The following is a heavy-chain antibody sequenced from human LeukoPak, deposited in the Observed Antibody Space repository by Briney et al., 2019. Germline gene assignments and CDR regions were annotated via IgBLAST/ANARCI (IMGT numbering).Heavy chain of an antibody. D-gene: IGHD6-13*01. Sequence: SGPTLVNPTQTLTLTCTFSGFSLSPSGMCVSWIRQPPGKALEWLSRIDWNDDKYYSTSLKTRLTISKDTSKNQVVLTMTNMDPVDTATYYCARVLYSTRSFDDWGQGTLVTVSS. J-gene: IGHJ4*02. CDR2: IDWNDDK. V-gene: IGHV2-70*11. CDR1: GFSLSPSGMC. CDR3: ARVLYSTRSFDD.